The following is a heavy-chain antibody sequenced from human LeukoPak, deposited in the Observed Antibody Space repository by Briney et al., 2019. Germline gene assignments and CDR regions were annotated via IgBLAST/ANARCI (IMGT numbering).Heavy chain of an antibody. CDR1: GYTFTGYY. CDR2: INPNSGGT. V-gene: IGHV1-2*02. D-gene: IGHD1-26*01. CDR3: ARVTTNSLVGTAIDY. J-gene: IGHJ4*02. Sequence: ASVKVSCKASGYTFTGYYMHWVRQAPGQGLEWMGWINPNSGGTNYAQKFQGRVTMTRDTSISTAYMELSRLRSDDTAVYYCARVTTNSLVGTAIDYWGQGTLVTISS.